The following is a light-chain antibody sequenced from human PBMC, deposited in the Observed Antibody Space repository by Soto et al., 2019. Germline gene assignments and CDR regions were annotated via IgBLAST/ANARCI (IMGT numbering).Light chain of an antibody. Sequence: ETVMTQSPATLSVSPGERATLSCRASQSVSNNLAWYQQKPSQAPRLLIYGASTRATGIPARFSGSGSGTEFTLTISSLQSEDFAVYYCQQYKDWPPVTFGQGTRLEIK. CDR2: GAS. V-gene: IGKV3-15*01. CDR3: QQYKDWPPVT. J-gene: IGKJ5*01. CDR1: QSVSNN.